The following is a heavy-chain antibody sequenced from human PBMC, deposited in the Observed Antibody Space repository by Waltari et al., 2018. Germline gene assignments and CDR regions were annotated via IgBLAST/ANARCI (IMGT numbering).Heavy chain of an antibody. J-gene: IGHJ4*02. CDR3: TRQVLGYCTSAACRRLES. V-gene: IGHV4-38-2*01. CDR2: IYYDGTT. D-gene: IGHD2-2*01. CDR1: GYAVNSGFS. Sequence: QVQLQESGPGLVKSSETLSLTCDVSGYAVNSGFSWCWIRQAPGKGLEWVATIYYDGTTFYSPSLKSRLSVSMDTSKNQISLTLKSVTAADTAVYYCTRQVLGYCTSAACRRLESWGRGTLVTVSS.